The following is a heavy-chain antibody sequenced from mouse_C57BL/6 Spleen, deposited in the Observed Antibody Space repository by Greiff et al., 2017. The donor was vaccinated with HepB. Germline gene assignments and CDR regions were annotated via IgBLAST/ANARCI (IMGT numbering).Heavy chain of an antibody. D-gene: IGHD1-1*01. CDR2: ISSGGSYT. CDR3: ARRPPNYYGSSYDY. V-gene: IGHV5-6*01. Sequence: EVQLQESGGDLVKPGGSLKLSCAASGFTFSSYGMSWVRQTPDKRLEWVATISSGGSYTYYPDSVKGRFTISRDNAKNTLYLQMSSLKSEDTAMYYCARRPPNYYGSSYDYWGQGTTLTVSS. J-gene: IGHJ2*01. CDR1: GFTFSSYG.